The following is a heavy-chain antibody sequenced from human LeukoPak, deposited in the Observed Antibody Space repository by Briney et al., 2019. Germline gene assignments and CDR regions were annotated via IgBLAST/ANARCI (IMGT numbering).Heavy chain of an antibody. CDR3: ASSGYSYGFGAFDI. Sequence: PSQTLSLTCAVSGGSISSGGYSWSWIRQPPGKGLEWIGYIYHSGSTYYNPSLKSRVTISVDRSKNQFSLKLSSVTAADTAVYYCASSGYSYGFGAFDIWGQGTMVTVSP. D-gene: IGHD5-18*01. CDR2: IYHSGST. V-gene: IGHV4-30-2*01. CDR1: GGSISSGGYS. J-gene: IGHJ3*02.